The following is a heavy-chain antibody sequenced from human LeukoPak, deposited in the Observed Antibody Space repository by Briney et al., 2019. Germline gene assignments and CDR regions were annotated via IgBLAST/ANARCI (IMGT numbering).Heavy chain of an antibody. CDR1: GYTFTDYY. Sequence: ASVKVSCKASGYTFTDYYMHWVRQAPGQGLEWMGCIYPNNGGTNYGQKFQGRVTMTRDTSISTASMELRRLRSHDTAVSSCARELEVPTVTYNWFDLWGQGTLVTVSP. V-gene: IGHV1-2*02. CDR2: IYPNNGGT. D-gene: IGHD2-2*01. CDR3: ARELEVPTVTYNWFDL. J-gene: IGHJ5*02.